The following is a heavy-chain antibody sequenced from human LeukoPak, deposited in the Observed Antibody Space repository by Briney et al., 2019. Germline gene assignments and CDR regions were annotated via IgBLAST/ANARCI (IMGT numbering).Heavy chain of an antibody. CDR3: AKERKTIYDSSGWDYFDY. D-gene: IGHD3-22*01. CDR2: ISYDGSNK. V-gene: IGHV3-30-3*01. J-gene: IGHJ4*02. CDR1: GFTFSSYA. Sequence: PGRSLRLSCAASGFTFSSYAMHWVRQAPGKGLEWVAVISYDGSNKYYADSVKGRFTISRDNSKNTLYLQMNSLRAEDTAVYYCAKERKTIYDSSGWDYFDYWGQGTLVTVSS.